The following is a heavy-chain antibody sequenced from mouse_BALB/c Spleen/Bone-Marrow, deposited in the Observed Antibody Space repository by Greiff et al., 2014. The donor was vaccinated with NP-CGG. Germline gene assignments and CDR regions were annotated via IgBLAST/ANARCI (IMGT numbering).Heavy chain of an antibody. J-gene: IGHJ2*01. D-gene: IGHD4-1*01. CDR2: ISSGGSYT. CDR3: ARLGRDYFDY. Sequence: EVKLVESGGDLVKPGGSLKLSCAASGFTFTSYGMSWVRQTPDKRLEWVATISSGGSYTYYPDSVKGRFTISRDNAKNTLYLQMSSLKFEDTAMYYCARLGRDYFDYWGQGTTLTVSS. V-gene: IGHV5-6*01. CDR1: GFTFTSYG.